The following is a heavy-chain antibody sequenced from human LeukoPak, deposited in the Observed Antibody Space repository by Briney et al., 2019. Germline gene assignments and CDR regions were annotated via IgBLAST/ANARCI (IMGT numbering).Heavy chain of an antibody. V-gene: IGHV4-39*07. CDR2: IYYSGST. J-gene: IGHJ5*02. Sequence: SETLSLTCTVSGGSISSSSYYWGWIRQPPGKGLEWIGSIYYSGSTYYNPSLKSRVTISVDTSKNQFSLKLSSVTAADTAVYYCARGLLRYFDWPKGFDPWGQGTLVTVSS. CDR1: GGSISSSSYY. CDR3: ARGLLRYFDWPKGFDP. D-gene: IGHD3-9*01.